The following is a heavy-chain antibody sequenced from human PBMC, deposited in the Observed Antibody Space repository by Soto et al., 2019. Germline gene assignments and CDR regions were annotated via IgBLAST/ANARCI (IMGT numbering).Heavy chain of an antibody. CDR1: GFTFSSYG. V-gene: IGHV3-30*18. J-gene: IGHJ4*02. D-gene: IGHD4-17*01. Sequence: GGSLRLSCAASGFTFSSYGMHWVRQAPGKGLEWVAVISYDGSNKYYADSVKGRFTISRDNSKNTLYLQMNSLRAEDTAVYYCAKDWSGHYGDYCFDYWGQAPLVTVSS. CDR3: AKDWSGHYGDYCFDY. CDR2: ISYDGSNK.